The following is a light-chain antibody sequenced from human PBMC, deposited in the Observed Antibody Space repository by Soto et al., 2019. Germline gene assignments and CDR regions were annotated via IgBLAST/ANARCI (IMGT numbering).Light chain of an antibody. Sequence: EIVMTQSPATLSVSPGERATLSCRASQSVGTNLAWYQQKPGQAPRLLIYGASTRATGIPARFSGSGSGTEFTLTISSLQSEDFADYYCQQYNNWPSLTLGGGTKVEIK. CDR2: GAS. J-gene: IGKJ4*01. CDR1: QSVGTN. V-gene: IGKV3-15*01. CDR3: QQYNNWPSLT.